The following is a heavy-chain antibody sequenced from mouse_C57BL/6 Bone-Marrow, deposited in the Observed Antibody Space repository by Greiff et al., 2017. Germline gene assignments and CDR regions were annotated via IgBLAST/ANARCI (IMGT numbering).Heavy chain of an antibody. CDR3: AREVDGYHY. V-gene: IGHV1-63*01. Sequence: VTLMESGAELVRPGTSVKMSCKASGYTFTNYWIGWAKQRPGHGLEWIGDIYPGGGYTNYNEKFKGKATLTADKSSSTAYMQFSSLTSEDSAIYYCAREVDGYHYWGQGTTLTVSS. J-gene: IGHJ2*01. CDR2: IYPGGGYT. CDR1: GYTFTNYW. D-gene: IGHD2-3*01.